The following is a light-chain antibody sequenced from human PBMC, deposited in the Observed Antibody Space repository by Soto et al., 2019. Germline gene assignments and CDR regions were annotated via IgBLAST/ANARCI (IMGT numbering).Light chain of an antibody. Sequence: EVVLTHSPATLSVSPGDMATLSCRASQSVSRNLAWYQQKPGQAPRLLIFGTSNRATGIPDRFRGGGSGTDFTLTISSLEPEDFAVYYCQQYGSSPRTFGQGTKVDIK. CDR2: GTS. CDR1: QSVSRN. V-gene: IGKV3-20*01. CDR3: QQYGSSPRT. J-gene: IGKJ1*01.